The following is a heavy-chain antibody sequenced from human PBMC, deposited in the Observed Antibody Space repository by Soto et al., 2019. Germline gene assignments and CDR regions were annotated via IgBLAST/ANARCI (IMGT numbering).Heavy chain of an antibody. D-gene: IGHD2-2*01. CDR2: IDPSDSYT. CDR3: ARHPPHCSSTSCHYYYYYYGMDV. V-gene: IGHV5-10-1*01. Sequence: GESLKISCKGSGYSFTSYWISWVRQMPGKGLEWMGRIDPSDSYTNYSPSFQGHVTISADKSISTAYLQCSSLKASDTAMYYWARHPPHCSSTSCHYYYYYYGMDVWGQGTTVTVSS. CDR1: GYSFTSYW. J-gene: IGHJ6*02.